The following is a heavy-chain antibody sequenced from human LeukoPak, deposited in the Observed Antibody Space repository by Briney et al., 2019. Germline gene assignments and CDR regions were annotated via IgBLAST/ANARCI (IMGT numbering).Heavy chain of an antibody. D-gene: IGHD4-17*01. CDR2: IIPILGIA. V-gene: IGHV1-69*04. CDR1: GGTFSSYA. Sequence: ASVKVSRKASGGTFSSYAISWVRQAPGQGLEWMGRIIPILGIANYAQKFQGRVTITADKSTSTAYMELSSLRSEDTAVYYCAREGYDYGDYDYYYGMDVWGQGTTVTVSS. J-gene: IGHJ6*02. CDR3: AREGYDYGDYDYYYGMDV.